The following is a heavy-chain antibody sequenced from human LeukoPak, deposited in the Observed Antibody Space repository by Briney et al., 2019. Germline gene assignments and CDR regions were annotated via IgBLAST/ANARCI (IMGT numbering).Heavy chain of an antibody. CDR3: ARGSSAGASLRHDY. J-gene: IGHJ4*02. Sequence: PGRSLRPSCAASGFTFSSYWTSWVRQAPGKGLEWVANIKQDGSEENFVDSVKGRFTISRDNAKKSLYLQMNSLRAEDTAVYYCARGSSAGASLRHDYWGQGTLVTVSS. V-gene: IGHV3-7*01. CDR2: IKQDGSEE. CDR1: GFTFSSYW. D-gene: IGHD1-26*01.